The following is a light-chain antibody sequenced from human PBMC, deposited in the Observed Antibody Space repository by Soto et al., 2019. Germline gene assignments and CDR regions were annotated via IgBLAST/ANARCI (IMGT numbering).Light chain of an antibody. CDR3: QHRINWPLT. CDR2: DAS. CDR1: QSVDSY. V-gene: IGKV3-11*01. J-gene: IGKJ4*01. Sequence: EIVLTQSPATLSLSPGERATLSCRASQSVDSYLAWYQQKPGQAPRLLIYDASNRATGIPARFSGSGSGTDFTLTIGSLEPEDFAVYYCQHRINWPLTFGGGTKVDIK.